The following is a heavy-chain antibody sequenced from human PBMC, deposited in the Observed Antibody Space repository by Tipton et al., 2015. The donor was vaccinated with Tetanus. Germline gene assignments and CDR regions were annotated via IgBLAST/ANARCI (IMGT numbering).Heavy chain of an antibody. CDR2: ISSSSSHI. CDR3: ARKIVPTSGYFDY. Sequence: AASGFTFDSYSMNWVRQAPGKGLEWVSSISSSSSHIYSADSVKGRFTTSRDNAKNSLYLQMNSLRAEDTAVYYCARKIVPTSGYFDYWGQGTLVTVSS. CDR1: GFTFDSYS. V-gene: IGHV3-21*01. D-gene: IGHD3-22*01. J-gene: IGHJ4*02.